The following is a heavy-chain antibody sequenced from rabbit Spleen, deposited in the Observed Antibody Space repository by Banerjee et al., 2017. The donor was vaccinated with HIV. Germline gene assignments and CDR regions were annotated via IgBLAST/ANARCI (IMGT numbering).Heavy chain of an antibody. V-gene: IGHV1S40*01. Sequence: QSLEESGGGLVKPEGSLTLTCKASGVSFSDKDVMCWVRQAPGKGLEWIACINIVTGKDVYATWAKGRFTISRASSTTVFLQMTSLTAADTATYFCARDLPDIIGWNFGFWGQGTLVTVS. CDR3: ARDLPDIIGWNFGF. J-gene: IGHJ3*01. D-gene: IGHD1-1*01. CDR2: INIVTGKD. CDR1: GVSFSDKDV.